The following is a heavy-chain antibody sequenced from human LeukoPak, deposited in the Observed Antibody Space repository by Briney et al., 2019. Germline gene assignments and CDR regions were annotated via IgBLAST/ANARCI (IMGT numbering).Heavy chain of an antibody. CDR1: GDSISSHF. CDR3: PREASSDPRLSSYFLDV. V-gene: IGHV4-59*11. J-gene: IGHJ6*03. Sequence: SETLFLTCSVSGDSISSHFWSWIRQPPGKGLEWVGYIHQSGMTNYNSALKSRATLPVHTSTNQFSLKLTSVTDAATAFYLCPREASSDPRLSSYFLDVWGEGTAVTVYS. CDR2: IHQSGMT. D-gene: IGHD6-19*01.